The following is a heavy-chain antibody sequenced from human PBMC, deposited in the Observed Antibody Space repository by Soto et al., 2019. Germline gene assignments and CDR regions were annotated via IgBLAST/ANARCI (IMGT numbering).Heavy chain of an antibody. Sequence: QVQLVESGGGVVQPGRSLRLSCAASGFTFSSYGMHWVRQAPGKGLEWVAVISYDGSNKYYADSVKGRFTISRDNSKNTLYLQMNSLRAEDTAVYYCAKDAVVITIYYYYGMDVWGQGTTVTVSS. J-gene: IGHJ6*02. CDR1: GFTFSSYG. D-gene: IGHD3-22*01. CDR2: ISYDGSNK. CDR3: AKDAVVITIYYYYGMDV. V-gene: IGHV3-30*18.